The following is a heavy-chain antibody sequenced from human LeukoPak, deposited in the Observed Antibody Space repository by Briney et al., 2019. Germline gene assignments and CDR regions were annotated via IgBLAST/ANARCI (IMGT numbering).Heavy chain of an antibody. CDR2: INHSGST. J-gene: IGHJ4*02. CDR3: ARAHSYCSSTSCYRYFDY. V-gene: IGHV4-34*01. D-gene: IGHD2-2*01. CDR1: GGSFSGYY. Sequence: SETLSLTCAVYGGSFSGYYWSWIRQPPGKGLEWIGEINHSGSTNYNPSLKSRVTISVDTSKNQFSLKLSSVTAADTAAYYCARAHSYCSSTSCYRYFDYWGQGTLVTVSS.